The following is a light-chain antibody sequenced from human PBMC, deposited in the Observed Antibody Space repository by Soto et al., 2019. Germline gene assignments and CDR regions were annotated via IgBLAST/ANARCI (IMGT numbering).Light chain of an antibody. CDR3: QQANSFPLT. CDR1: QGISNS. CDR2: AAS. V-gene: IGKV1-12*01. J-gene: IGKJ4*01. Sequence: DIQMTQSPSSVSASVGDRVTITRRASQGISNSLAWYQQTQGKAPKLLIYAASTLQSGVPSRFRGSGTWTDFTLTINRLQPEDFTVYYCQQANSFPLTFGGGTKVDIK.